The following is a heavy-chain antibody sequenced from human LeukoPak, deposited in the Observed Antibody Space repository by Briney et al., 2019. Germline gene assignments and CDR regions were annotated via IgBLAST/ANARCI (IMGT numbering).Heavy chain of an antibody. Sequence: SETLSLTCAVYGGSFSDFYWSWTRQPPGKGLEWIGEINHSGSTNYNPSLKSRVTISVDTSKNQSSLKLSSVTAADTAVYYCARSRGITRMVWFDPWGQGTLVTVSS. CDR2: INHSGST. CDR1: GGSFSDFY. D-gene: IGHD2-2*01. CDR3: ARSRGITRMVWFDP. V-gene: IGHV4-34*01. J-gene: IGHJ5*02.